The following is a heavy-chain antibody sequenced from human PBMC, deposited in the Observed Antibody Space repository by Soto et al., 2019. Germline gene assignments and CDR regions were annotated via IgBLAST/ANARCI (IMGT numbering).Heavy chain of an antibody. CDR2: IDPSDSYT. J-gene: IGHJ4*02. CDR1: GYSLTSYW. D-gene: IGHD3-16*01. V-gene: IGHV5-10-1*01. CDR3: ARGALLLRSSPQKDDY. Sequence: PXECLNSSCKGSGYSLTSYWISWVRQMPGKGLEWMGRIDPSDSYTNYSPSFQGHVTISADKSISTAYLQWSSLKASDTAMYYCARGALLLRSSPQKDDYWGQGSLVTV.